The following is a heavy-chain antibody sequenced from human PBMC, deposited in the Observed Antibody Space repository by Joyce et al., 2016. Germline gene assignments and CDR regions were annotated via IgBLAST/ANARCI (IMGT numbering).Heavy chain of an antibody. CDR3: ARGGISYYYAMDV. J-gene: IGHJ6*02. Sequence: QLVESGGGVVKPGGSLRLSCEASGSTFSTSSMSWFRQAPGKVLEGVAAISDTSYDIVHAETVRGRFTVSRDNAKKTLYLQMNSLRAEDSAVFYCARGGISYYYAMDVWGQGTTVTVSS. V-gene: IGHV3-21*01. CDR2: ISDTSYDI. D-gene: IGHD3-16*01. CDR1: GSTFSTSS.